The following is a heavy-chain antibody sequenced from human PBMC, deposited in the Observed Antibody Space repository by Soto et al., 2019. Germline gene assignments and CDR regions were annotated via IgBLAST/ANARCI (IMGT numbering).Heavy chain of an antibody. CDR1: GFTFSDYY. Sequence: EEQLVESGGGLVQPGGSLRLSCAASGFTFSDYYMSWVRQAPGKGLEWVANINQDGSAKSYVDSVRGRFTISRDNGKNSLSLQMESLRADDPAVYYCARWNGGFDPWGQGTRVTVSS. CDR2: INQDGSAK. CDR3: ARWNGGFDP. V-gene: IGHV3-7*05. J-gene: IGHJ5*02. D-gene: IGHD1-1*01.